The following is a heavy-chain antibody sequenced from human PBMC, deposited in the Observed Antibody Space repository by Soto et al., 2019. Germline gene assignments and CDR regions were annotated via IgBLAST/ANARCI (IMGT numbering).Heavy chain of an antibody. D-gene: IGHD3-22*01. J-gene: IGHJ4*02. CDR1: GFTFSSYA. V-gene: IGHV3-30-3*01. Sequence: QVQLVESGGGVVQPGRSLRLSCAASGFTFSSYAMHWVRQAPGKGLEWVAVISYDGSNKYYADSVKGRFTISRDNSKNTLYLEMNSLRAEDTAVYYCARPAKDYYDSSGPFDYWGQGTMVTVSS. CDR2: ISYDGSNK. CDR3: ARPAKDYYDSSGPFDY.